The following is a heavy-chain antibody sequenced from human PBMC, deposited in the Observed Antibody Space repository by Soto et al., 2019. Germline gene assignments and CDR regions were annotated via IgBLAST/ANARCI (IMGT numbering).Heavy chain of an antibody. V-gene: IGHV4-31*02. Sequence: SETLSLTYTVSGGSISSGGYYWSWIRQHPGKGLEWIGYIYYSGSTYYNPSLKSRVTISVDTSKNQFSLKLSSVTAADTAVYYCAREGCISTSCPQRWFDPWGQGTLVTVSS. J-gene: IGHJ5*02. CDR1: GGSISSGGYY. CDR2: IYYSGST. CDR3: AREGCISTSCPQRWFDP. D-gene: IGHD2-2*01.